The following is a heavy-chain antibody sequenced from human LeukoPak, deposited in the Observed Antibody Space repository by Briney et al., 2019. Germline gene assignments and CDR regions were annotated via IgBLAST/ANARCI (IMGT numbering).Heavy chain of an antibody. V-gene: IGHV1-18*01. D-gene: IGHD4-17*01. CDR2: ISAYNGNT. J-gene: IGHJ4*02. CDR3: ARDRGEVTVTQFDY. CDR1: GYTFTSYG. Sequence: GASVKVSCKASGYTFTSYGISWVRQAPGQGLEWMGWISAYNGNTNYAQKLQGRVTVTTDTSTSTAYMELRSLRSDDTAVYYCARDRGEVTVTQFDYWGQGTLVTVSS.